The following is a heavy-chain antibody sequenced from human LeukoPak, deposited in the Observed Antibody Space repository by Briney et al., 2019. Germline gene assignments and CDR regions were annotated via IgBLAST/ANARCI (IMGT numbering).Heavy chain of an antibody. CDR1: GYSSTDYY. Sequence: ASVKVSCKTSGYSSTDYYMHWVRQAPGQGLEWMGWITPNSGGTKYEQKFQGRVTMTSDTSVSTVYIELSRLTSDDAAVYYCARGSRNYCDSGSCYNKGNWFDPWGQGTLVTVSS. CDR2: ITPNSGGT. J-gene: IGHJ5*02. D-gene: IGHD3-10*01. V-gene: IGHV1-2*02. CDR3: ARGSRNYCDSGSCYNKGNWFDP.